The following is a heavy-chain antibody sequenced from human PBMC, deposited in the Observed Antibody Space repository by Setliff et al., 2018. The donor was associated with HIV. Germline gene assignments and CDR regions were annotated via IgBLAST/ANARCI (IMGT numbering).Heavy chain of an antibody. Sequence: PSETLSLTCTVSGGSLDSGNYYWSWIRQPAGKGLGWIGRVSPSGSTNYSPSLKSRVTISIDTSKQFSLNVRSLTAADTAVYYCARSNSGSGTGSGYYFHMGVWGKGTTVTVSS. CDR3: ARSNSGSGTGSGYYFHMGV. CDR1: GGSLDSGNYY. D-gene: IGHD6-19*01. V-gene: IGHV4-61*02. CDR2: VSPSGST. J-gene: IGHJ6*03.